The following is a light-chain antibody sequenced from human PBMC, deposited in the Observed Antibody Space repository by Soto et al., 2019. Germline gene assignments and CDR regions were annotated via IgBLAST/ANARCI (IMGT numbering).Light chain of an antibody. Sequence: QSALTQPASVSGSPGQSITISCTGTSSDVGNYNYVSWYQETPGKAPRLIIYQVTNRPSGVSNRFSGSKSGNTASLTISGLQADDEADYYCTSFSTGISYVIFGGGTKLTVL. CDR1: SSDVGNYNY. CDR2: QVT. CDR3: TSFSTGISYVI. V-gene: IGLV2-14*01. J-gene: IGLJ2*01.